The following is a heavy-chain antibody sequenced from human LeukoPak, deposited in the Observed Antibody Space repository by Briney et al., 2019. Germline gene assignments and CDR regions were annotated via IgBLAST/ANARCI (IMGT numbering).Heavy chain of an antibody. V-gene: IGHV3-7*01. Sequence: GGSLRLSCAASGLSFSSYWMTCVRQAPGRGLEWVANIKEDGSAKSYVDSVKGRFSISRDNAKNSLYLQMNSLRVEDTAVYYCARDYDYFSGHNLDAYDIWGQGTTVIVSS. D-gene: IGHD2-15*01. CDR2: IKEDGSAK. CDR1: GLSFSSYW. CDR3: ARDYDYFSGHNLDAYDI. J-gene: IGHJ3*02.